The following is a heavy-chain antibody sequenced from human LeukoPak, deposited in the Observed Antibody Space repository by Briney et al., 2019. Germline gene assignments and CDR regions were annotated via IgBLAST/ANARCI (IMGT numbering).Heavy chain of an antibody. D-gene: IGHD5-24*01. V-gene: IGHV1-69*10. CDR3: ARGRGTRDGYNSPPHY. Sequence: ASVXXSCKAXGGTFISYTISWVRQAPGQGREWMGXXXPILGIANYAQKFQGRVTITADKSTSTAYMELSSLRSEDTAVYYCARGRGTRDGYNSPPHYWGQGTLVTVSS. CDR1: GGTFISYT. CDR2: XXPILGIA. J-gene: IGHJ4*02.